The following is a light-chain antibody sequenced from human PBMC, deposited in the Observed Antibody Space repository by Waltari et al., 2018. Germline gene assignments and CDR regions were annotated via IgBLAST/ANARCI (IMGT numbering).Light chain of an antibody. Sequence: AIRMTQSPSSFSASTGDRVTITCRASQGISSYLAWYQQKPGKAPKLLIYAASTLQSGVPSRFSGSGSVTDFTLTISCLQSEDFATYYCQQYYSYTLTFGGGTKVEIK. CDR3: QQYYSYTLT. J-gene: IGKJ4*01. CDR2: AAS. CDR1: QGISSY. V-gene: IGKV1-8*01.